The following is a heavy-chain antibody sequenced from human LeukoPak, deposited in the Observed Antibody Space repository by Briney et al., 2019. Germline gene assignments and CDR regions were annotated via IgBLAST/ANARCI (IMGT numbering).Heavy chain of an antibody. CDR1: GYTFTSYD. D-gene: IGHD3-3*01. Sequence: ASVKVSCKASGYTFTSYDINWVRQATGQGLEWMGWMNPNSGNTGYAQKFQGRVTITRNTSISTAYMELSSLRSEDTAVYYCARGNYYDFWSGYYITNFDYWGQGTLVTVSS. CDR3: ARGNYYDFWSGYYITNFDY. J-gene: IGHJ4*02. V-gene: IGHV1-8*03. CDR2: MNPNSGNT.